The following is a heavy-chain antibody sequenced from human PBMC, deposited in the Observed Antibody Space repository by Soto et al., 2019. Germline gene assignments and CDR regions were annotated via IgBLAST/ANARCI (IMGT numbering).Heavy chain of an antibody. CDR2: IYDSGNT. Sequence: PSETRSLTCSVSGDLISRNHWRWSRQPPGKGLEWIGYIYDSGNTNYNPSLKSRVTMSVDTSKNQFSLKLSAVTAADTAVYYCARLKVRGVMGGYYFYHYGMDVWGQGTTVT. J-gene: IGHJ6*02. V-gene: IGHV4-59*08. D-gene: IGHD3-10*01. CDR1: GDLISRNH. CDR3: ARLKVRGVMGGYYFYHYGMDV.